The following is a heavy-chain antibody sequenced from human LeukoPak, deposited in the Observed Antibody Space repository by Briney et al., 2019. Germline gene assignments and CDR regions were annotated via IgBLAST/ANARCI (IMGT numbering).Heavy chain of an antibody. D-gene: IGHD7-27*01. CDR3: VRAPRGTPWDYFDY. V-gene: IGHV1-18*01. CDR2: ISVYNGKT. CDR1: GDTLGNYG. J-gene: IGHJ4*02. Sequence: GASVKASCKADGDTLGNYGISWVRQAPGQGLEWMGWISVYNGKTKYAEKFQGRVTMTADTSTSTCYMELRSLTSDDTAVYYCVRAPRGTPWDYFDYWGQGTLVTVSS.